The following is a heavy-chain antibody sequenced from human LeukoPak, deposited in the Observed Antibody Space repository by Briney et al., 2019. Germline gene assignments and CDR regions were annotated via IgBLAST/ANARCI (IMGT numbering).Heavy chain of an antibody. CDR3: ARSAAGTLDY. CDR1: GDSVSSNSAT. D-gene: IGHD6-13*01. CDR2: TYYKSKWYN. J-gene: IGHJ4*02. V-gene: IGHV6-1*01. Sequence: SQTLSLICAISGDSVSSNSATWNWIRQSPSRGLEWLGRTYYKSKWYNDYAISVKSRITINPDTSKNQFSLHLNSVTPEDTAVYYCARSAAGTLDYWGQGTLVTVSS.